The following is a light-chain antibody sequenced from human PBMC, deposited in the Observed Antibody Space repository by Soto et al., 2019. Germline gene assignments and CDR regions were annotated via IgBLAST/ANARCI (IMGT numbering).Light chain of an antibody. CDR1: QRISSW. J-gene: IGKJ2*01. CDR3: QQYNSYSHT. V-gene: IGKV1-5*03. CDR2: KAS. Sequence: DIQMTQSPSTLSASVGDRVTITCRASQRISSWLAWYQQKPGKAPKLVIYKASSLESGVPSRFSGSGSGTEFTLNISSLQPDDFATYYGQQYNSYSHTFGQGTKLEIK.